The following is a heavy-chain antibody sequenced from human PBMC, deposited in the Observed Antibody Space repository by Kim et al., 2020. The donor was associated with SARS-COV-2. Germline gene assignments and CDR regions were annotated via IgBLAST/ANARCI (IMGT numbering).Heavy chain of an antibody. J-gene: IGHJ4*02. V-gene: IGHV3-7*01. CDR3: ARGPYFYGSGSQVDY. D-gene: IGHD3-10*01. Sequence: DSVKGRINISRDNAKTSLYLQMNTLRAGDTAVYYCARGPYFYGSGSQVDYWGQGTLVTVSS.